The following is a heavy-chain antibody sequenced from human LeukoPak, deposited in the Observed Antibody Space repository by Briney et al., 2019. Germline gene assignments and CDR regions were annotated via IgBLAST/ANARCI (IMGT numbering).Heavy chain of an antibody. CDR2: IRYDGSNK. CDR3: AKALAVAADY. CDR1: GFTFSSYG. Sequence: PGGSLRLSCAASGFTFSSYGMHWVRQAPGKGLEWVALIRYDGSNKYYADSVKGRFTISRDNSKNTLYLQMNSLRAEDTAVYYCAKALAVAADYWGQGTLVTVSS. D-gene: IGHD6-19*01. J-gene: IGHJ4*02. V-gene: IGHV3-30*02.